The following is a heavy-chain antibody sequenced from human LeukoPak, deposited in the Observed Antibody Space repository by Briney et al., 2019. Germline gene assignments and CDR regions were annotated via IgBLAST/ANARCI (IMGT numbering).Heavy chain of an antibody. CDR3: ARAPPRYYYYYYMDV. CDR1: GYTFTSYG. Sequence: ASVRVSCKASGYTFTSYGISWVRQAPGQGLEWMGWISAYNGNTNYAQKLQGRVTMTTDTSTSTAYVELRSLRSGDTAVYYCARAPPRYYYYYYMDVWGKGTTVTVSS. V-gene: IGHV1-18*01. CDR2: ISAYNGNT. J-gene: IGHJ6*03.